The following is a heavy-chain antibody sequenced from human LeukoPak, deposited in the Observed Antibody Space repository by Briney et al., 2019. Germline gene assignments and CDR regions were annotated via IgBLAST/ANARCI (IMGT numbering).Heavy chain of an antibody. J-gene: IGHJ4*02. Sequence: SETLSLTCTVSGGSISSYYWSWIRQPPGKGLEWIGSIYYSGSTYYNPSLKSRVTISVDTSKNQFSLKLSSVTAADTAVYYCARGDSGYYYGVDYWGQGTLVTVSS. CDR3: ARGDSGYYYGVDY. V-gene: IGHV4-59*12. CDR2: IYYSGST. CDR1: GGSISSYY. D-gene: IGHD3-22*01.